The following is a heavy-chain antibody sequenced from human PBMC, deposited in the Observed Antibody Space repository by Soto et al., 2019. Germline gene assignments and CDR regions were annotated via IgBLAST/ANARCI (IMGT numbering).Heavy chain of an antibody. D-gene: IGHD2-2*01. CDR1: DGSFSITNL. CDR2: IFHSGNT. CDR3: ARLGDCSSTSCQPGWFDP. V-gene: IGHV4-4*02. Sequence: PSVTVSLTCTVADGSFSITNLWSMFRPPPGKGLEWIGDIFHSGNTNYNPSLKSRVSISVDKSKNQFSLNLTSVTAAGTAVYYCARLGDCSSTSCQPGWFDPWGQGTLVTVSS. J-gene: IGHJ5*02.